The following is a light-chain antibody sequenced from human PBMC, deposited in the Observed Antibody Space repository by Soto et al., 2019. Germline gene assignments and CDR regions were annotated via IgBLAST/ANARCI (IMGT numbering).Light chain of an antibody. J-gene: IGLJ3*02. CDR2: SNN. CDR1: SSNSGSNT. Sequence: QSVLTQPLSASKTPGQRFTISCSGSSSNSGSNTVNWYQQLPGTAPKLLIYSNNQRPSGVPDRFSASKSGTSASLAISGLQSEDEADYYCAAWDDSLNGRVFGGRTKLTVL. CDR3: AAWDDSLNGRV. V-gene: IGLV1-44*01.